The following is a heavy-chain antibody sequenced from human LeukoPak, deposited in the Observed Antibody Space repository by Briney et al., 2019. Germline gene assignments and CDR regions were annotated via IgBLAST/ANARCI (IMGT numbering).Heavy chain of an antibody. CDR1: GYTFTGYY. CDR3: ADGPILTGYYYYYYMDV. J-gene: IGHJ6*03. D-gene: IGHD3-9*01. Sequence: GASVKVSCKASGYTFTGYYMHWVRQAPGQGLEWMGGIIPIFGTANYAQKFQGRVTITADKSTSTAYMELSSLRSEDTAVYYCADGPILTGYYYYYYMDVWGKGTTVTVSS. V-gene: IGHV1-69*06. CDR2: IIPIFGTA.